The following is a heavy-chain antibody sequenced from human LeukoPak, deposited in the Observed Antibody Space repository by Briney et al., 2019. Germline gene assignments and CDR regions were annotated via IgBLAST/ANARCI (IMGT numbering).Heavy chain of an antibody. J-gene: IGHJ6*03. CDR1: GDSISSINW. V-gene: IGHV4-4*02. Sequence: SGTLSLTCAVSGDSISSINWWTWVRLSPEKGLEWIGEIHHSGKTNYNPSLKSRVNISLDKSKNHFSLRVNSVVATDTAMYYCARAPDTAIPYMDVWGKGTTVTVSS. CDR2: IHHSGKT. CDR3: ARAPDTAIPYMDV. D-gene: IGHD5-18*01.